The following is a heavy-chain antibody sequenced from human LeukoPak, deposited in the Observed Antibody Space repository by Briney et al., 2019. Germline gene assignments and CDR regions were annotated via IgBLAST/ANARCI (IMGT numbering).Heavy chain of an antibody. CDR2: INPSGGST. CDR1: GYTFTSYY. J-gene: IGHJ6*02. D-gene: IGHD3-22*01. Sequence: ASVKVSCTASGYTFTSYYMHWVRQAPGQGLEWMGIINPSGGSTSYAQKFQGRVTMTRDTSTSTVYMELSSLRSEDTAVYYCARTGDSSGPYYYYGMDVWGQGTTVTVSS. CDR3: ARTGDSSGPYYYYGMDV. V-gene: IGHV1-46*01.